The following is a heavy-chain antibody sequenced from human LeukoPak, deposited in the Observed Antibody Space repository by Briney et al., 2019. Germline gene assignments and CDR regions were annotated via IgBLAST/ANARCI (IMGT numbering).Heavy chain of an antibody. V-gene: IGHV3-48*01. D-gene: IGHD3-22*01. CDR1: GFTFSNYD. Sequence: PGGSLRLSCAASGFTFSNYDMNWVRQAPGKGLEWVSYITSGRSTFYADSVKGRFTISRDNSKNTLYLQMNSLRAEDTAVYYCAKEANYYDSSGYRDAFDIWGQGTMVTVSS. J-gene: IGHJ3*02. CDR2: ITSGRST. CDR3: AKEANYYDSSGYRDAFDI.